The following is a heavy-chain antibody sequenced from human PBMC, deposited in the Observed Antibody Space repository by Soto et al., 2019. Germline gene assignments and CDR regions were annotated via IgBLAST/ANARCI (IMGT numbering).Heavy chain of an antibody. V-gene: IGHV4-30-2*01. CDR1: GISISNGAYS. CDR2: IFHSGST. J-gene: IGHJ4*02. Sequence: SETLSLTCTVSGISISNGAYSWSWIRQPPGKGLEWIGYIFHSGSTRFNPSLESRATISLDKSKNQFSLNLASVTAADTALYYCATFPVATSHFDYWGPGTLVTVSS. CDR3: ATFPVATSHFDY. D-gene: IGHD5-12*01.